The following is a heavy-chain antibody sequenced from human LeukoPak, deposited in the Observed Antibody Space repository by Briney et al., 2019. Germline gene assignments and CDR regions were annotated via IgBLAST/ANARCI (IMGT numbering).Heavy chain of an antibody. CDR3: AREILRYFDWLLPLYYYYGMDV. Sequence: SQTLSLTCAISGDSVSSNSAAWNWIRQSPSRGLEWLGRTYYRSKWYSDYAVSVKSRITINPDTSKNQFSLQLNSVTPEDTAVYYCAREILRYFDWLLPLYYYYGMDVWGQGTTVTVSS. D-gene: IGHD3-9*01. V-gene: IGHV6-1*01. CDR2: TYYRSKWYS. CDR1: GDSVSSNSAA. J-gene: IGHJ6*02.